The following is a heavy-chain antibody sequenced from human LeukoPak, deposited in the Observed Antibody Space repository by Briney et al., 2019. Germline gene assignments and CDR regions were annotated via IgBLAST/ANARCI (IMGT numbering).Heavy chain of an antibody. CDR2: MNPNSGNT. V-gene: IGHV1-8*01. J-gene: IGHJ3*02. Sequence: GASVKVSCKASGYTFTSYDINWVRQATGQGLEWMGWMNPNSGNTGYAQKFQGRVTMTRNTSISTACMELSSLRSEDTAVYYCARGRGGAGITMVRGVIIPDAFDIWGQGTMVTVSS. CDR3: ARGRGGAGITMVRGVIIPDAFDI. CDR1: GYTFTSYD. D-gene: IGHD3-10*01.